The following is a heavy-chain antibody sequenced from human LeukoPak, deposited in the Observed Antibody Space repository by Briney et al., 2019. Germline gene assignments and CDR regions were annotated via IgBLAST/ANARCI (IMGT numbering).Heavy chain of an antibody. CDR2: ISSSSSYI. CDR1: GFTFSSYA. V-gene: IGHV3-21*01. CDR3: ARYPARSSTDY. Sequence: GSLRLSCAASGFTFSSYAMSWVRQAPGKGLEWVSSISSSSSYIYYADSVKGRFTISRDNAKNSLYLQMNSLRAEDTAVYYCARYPARSSTDYWGQGTLVTVSS. D-gene: IGHD2-15*01. J-gene: IGHJ4*02.